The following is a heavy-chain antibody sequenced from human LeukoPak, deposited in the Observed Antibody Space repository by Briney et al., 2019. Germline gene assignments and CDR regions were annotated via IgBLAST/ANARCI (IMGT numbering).Heavy chain of an antibody. J-gene: IGHJ4*02. Sequence: GGTLRLSCAASGFTFSSYEMNWVRQAPGKGLEWVSYISSSGSTIYYADSVKGRFTISRDNAKNSLYLQMNSLRAEDTAVYYCARVSPNTVTTLQYFDYWGQGTLVTVSS. CDR2: ISSSGSTI. CDR1: GFTFSSYE. V-gene: IGHV3-48*03. D-gene: IGHD4-17*01. CDR3: ARVSPNTVTTLQYFDY.